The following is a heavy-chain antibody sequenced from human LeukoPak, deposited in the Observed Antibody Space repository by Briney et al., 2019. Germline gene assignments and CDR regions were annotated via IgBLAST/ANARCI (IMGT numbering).Heavy chain of an antibody. CDR1: GYSFKHYW. CDR3: ARPISVSSGSPYFFDY. V-gene: IGHV5-51*01. D-gene: IGHD5/OR15-5a*01. CDR2: IWPGDSQT. J-gene: IGHJ4*02. Sequence: GESLKISCKASGYSFKHYWIAWVRQMPEKGLEFMGVIWPGDSQTRYSPSFQGQVTMSVDQSTSTAYLQWSSLKASDTAMYYCARPISVSSGSPYFFDYWGQGSLVTVSS.